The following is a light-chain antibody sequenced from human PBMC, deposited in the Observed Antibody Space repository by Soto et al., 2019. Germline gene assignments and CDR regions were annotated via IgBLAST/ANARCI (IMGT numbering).Light chain of an antibody. J-gene: IGKJ3*01. Sequence: DIQLTQSLSSLSASVGDRVTITCQASQDITNHLNWYQQKPGKAPNLLIYDASNLETGVPSRFSGGGSGTFFSFTINSLQPEDIATYYCQKHDGVPLFGPGTKVEIK. CDR2: DAS. CDR3: QKHDGVPL. V-gene: IGKV1-33*01. CDR1: QDITNH.